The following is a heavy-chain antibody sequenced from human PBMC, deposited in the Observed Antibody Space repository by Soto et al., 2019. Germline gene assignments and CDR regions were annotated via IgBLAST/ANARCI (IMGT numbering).Heavy chain of an antibody. V-gene: IGHV1-69*13. Sequence: SVKVSCKASGGTFSSYAISWVRQAPGQGLEWMGGIIPIFGTANYAQKFQGRVTITADESTSTAYMELSSLRSEDTAVYYCARDDRYSSGWFGYWGQGTLVTVSS. J-gene: IGHJ5*01. D-gene: IGHD6-19*01. CDR1: GGTFSSYA. CDR3: ARDDRYSSGWFGY. CDR2: IIPIFGTA.